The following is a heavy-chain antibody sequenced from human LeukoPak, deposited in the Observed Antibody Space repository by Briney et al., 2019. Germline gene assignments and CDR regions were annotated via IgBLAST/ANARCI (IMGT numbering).Heavy chain of an antibody. Sequence: PGGSLRLSCAASGFTFSSYAMSWVRQAPGKGLEWVAVILYDGSEKYYTESVKGRFTISRDNSKNTLYLQMDSLRPEDTAVYYCAKDPRTGAVSGIFYFDYWGQGTLLTVSS. J-gene: IGHJ4*02. CDR3: AKDPRTGAVSGIFYFDY. V-gene: IGHV3-30*04. D-gene: IGHD6-19*01. CDR1: GFTFSSYA. CDR2: ILYDGSEK.